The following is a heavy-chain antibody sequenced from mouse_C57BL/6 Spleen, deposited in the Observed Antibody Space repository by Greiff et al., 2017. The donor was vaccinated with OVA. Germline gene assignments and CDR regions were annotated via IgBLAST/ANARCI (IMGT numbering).Heavy chain of an antibody. CDR3: ARGPSTAEREMDY. D-gene: IGHD1-2*01. J-gene: IGHJ4*01. Sequence: EVQLQESGGGLVKPGGSLKLSCAASGFTFSSYAMSWVRQTPEKRLEWVATISDGGSYTYYPDNVKGRFTISRDNAKNNLYLQMSHLKSEDTAMYYCARGPSTAEREMDYWGQGTSVTVSS. CDR2: ISDGGSYT. V-gene: IGHV5-4*01. CDR1: GFTFSSYA.